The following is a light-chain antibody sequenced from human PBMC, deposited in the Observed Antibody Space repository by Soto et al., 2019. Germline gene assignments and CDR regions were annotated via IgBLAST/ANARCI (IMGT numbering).Light chain of an antibody. J-gene: IGLJ3*02. CDR2: EAT. Sequence: QSVLTQPPSASGSPGQSVTISCTGTSSDVGGYKYVSWYQQHPGKAPKLLIYEATQRPSGVPDRFSGSKSGNTASLTVSGLQAEDEAEYYCSSYADSNNLLFGGGTKVTV. CDR3: SSYADSNNLL. CDR1: SSDVGGYKY. V-gene: IGLV2-8*01.